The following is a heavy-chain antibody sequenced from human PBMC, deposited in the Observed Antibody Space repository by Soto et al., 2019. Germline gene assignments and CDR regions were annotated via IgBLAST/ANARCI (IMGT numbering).Heavy chain of an antibody. D-gene: IGHD3-10*01. CDR2: IYHSGST. J-gene: IGHJ4*02. V-gene: IGHV4-4*02. Sequence: SETLSLTCAVSGGSLSSSNWWSWVRQRPGQGLEWIGEIYHSGSTNYNPSLKSRVTISVDKSNNQFALKLSSVAAADTAVYYCAMAQGYYYGSGLDVDYWGQGTLVTVS. CDR3: AMAQGYYYGSGLDVDY. CDR1: GGSLSSSNW.